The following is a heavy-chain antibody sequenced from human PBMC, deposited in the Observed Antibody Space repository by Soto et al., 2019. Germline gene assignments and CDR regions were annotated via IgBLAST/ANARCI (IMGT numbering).Heavy chain of an antibody. D-gene: IGHD2-21*01. CDR2: IYNTGNT. J-gene: IGHJ5*02. CDR3: ARDLGEDRNWFDP. Sequence: WTWIRQHPGKGQEWIGYIYNTGNTYYNPSLNSRVIISVDTSKNQFSLNVSSVTAADTAVYYCARDLGEDRNWFDPWGQGTLVTVSS. V-gene: IGHV4-31*02.